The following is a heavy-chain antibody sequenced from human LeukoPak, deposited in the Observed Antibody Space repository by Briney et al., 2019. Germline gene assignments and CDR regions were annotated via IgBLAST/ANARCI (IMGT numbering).Heavy chain of an antibody. D-gene: IGHD5-12*01. Sequence: ASVKVSCKTSGYSFTSYNLHWVRQAPGQRLEWMGIINPSGGNTNYAQKLQGRVTMTTDTSTSTAYMELRSLRSDDTAVYYCARDPGYSGYDSGYWGQGTLVTVSS. CDR1: GYSFTSYN. J-gene: IGHJ4*02. CDR3: ARDPGYSGYDSGY. CDR2: INPSGGNT. V-gene: IGHV1-46*01.